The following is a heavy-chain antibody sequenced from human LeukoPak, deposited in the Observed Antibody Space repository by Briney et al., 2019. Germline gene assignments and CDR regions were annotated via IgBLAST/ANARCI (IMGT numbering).Heavy chain of an antibody. CDR2: INPSGGST. CDR3: ARSMVRGIRDYYMDV. J-gene: IGHJ6*03. V-gene: IGHV1-46*01. D-gene: IGHD3-10*01. Sequence: ASVKVSCKASGYTFTSYYMHWVRQAPGPPLEWMGIINPSGGSTSYAQQFQGRGATTRDMSTSTVYMELRSPGSEDTAVYYCARSMVRGIRDYYMDVWGKRTTVTVSS. CDR1: GYTFTSYY.